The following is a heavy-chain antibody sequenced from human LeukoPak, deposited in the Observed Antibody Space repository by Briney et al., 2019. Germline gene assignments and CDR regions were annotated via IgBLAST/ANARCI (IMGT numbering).Heavy chain of an antibody. J-gene: IGHJ4*02. V-gene: IGHV3-7*03. CDR3: AKDSPKGIIAAAVHFDY. D-gene: IGHD6-13*01. CDR1: GFTFKKYW. Sequence: PGGSLRLSCAASGFTFKKYWMNWVRQVPGKGLECLANIKEDGSETYYADSVKGRFTISRDNPKNLLFLQINSLRAEDTAVYYCAKDSPKGIIAAAVHFDYWGQGTLVTVSS. CDR2: IKEDGSET.